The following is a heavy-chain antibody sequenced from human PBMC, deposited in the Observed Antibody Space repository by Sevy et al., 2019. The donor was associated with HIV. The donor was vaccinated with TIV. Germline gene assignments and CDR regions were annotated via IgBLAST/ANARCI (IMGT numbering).Heavy chain of an antibody. D-gene: IGHD3-16*02. Sequence: GGSLRLSCSASGFTFSSYAMHWVRQAPGKGLEYVSAISSNGGSTYYADSVKGRFTISRDDSKNTMYFQMSSLRAEDTAVYYCVKGEGADVWGSYRFDYWGQGTLVTVSS. J-gene: IGHJ4*02. CDR1: GFTFSSYA. V-gene: IGHV3-64D*06. CDR3: VKGEGADVWGSYRFDY. CDR2: ISSNGGST.